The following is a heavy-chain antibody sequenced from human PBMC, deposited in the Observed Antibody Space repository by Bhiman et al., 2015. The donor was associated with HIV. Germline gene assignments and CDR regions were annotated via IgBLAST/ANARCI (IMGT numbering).Heavy chain of an antibody. CDR1: GFTFSSYA. Sequence: QVQLVESGGGVVQPGRSLRLSCAASGFTFSSYAMHWVRQAPGKGLEWVAVISYDGSNKYYADSVKGRFTISRDNSKNTLYLQMNSLRDEDTAVYYCASNLNSGTYTWGQGTLVTVSS. V-gene: IGHV3-30*04. CDR3: ASNLNSGTYT. CDR2: ISYDGSNK. J-gene: IGHJ5*02. D-gene: IGHD1-26*01.